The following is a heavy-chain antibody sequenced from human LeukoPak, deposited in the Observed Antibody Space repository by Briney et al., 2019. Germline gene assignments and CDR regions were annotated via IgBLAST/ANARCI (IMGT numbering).Heavy chain of an antibody. CDR3: ARDFYYGSGTVFDY. V-gene: IGHV3-7*01. CDR2: IKNDGTVK. J-gene: IGHJ4*02. Sequence: GGSLRLSCAASGFTFSYHWMTWVRQAPGKGLEWVANIKNDGTVKNYVDSVKGRFTISRDNAKNSLYLQMNSLRDEDTAVYYCARDFYYGSGTVFDYWGQGTLVTVSS. D-gene: IGHD3-10*01. CDR1: GFTFSYHW.